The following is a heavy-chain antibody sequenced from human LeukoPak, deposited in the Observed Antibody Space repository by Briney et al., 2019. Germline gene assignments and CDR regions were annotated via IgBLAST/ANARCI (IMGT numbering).Heavy chain of an antibody. CDR2: ISSSSSYI. Sequence: NPGGSLRLSCAASGFTFSDYYMSWIRQAPGKALEWVSSISSSSSYIYYADSVKGRFTISRDNAKNSLYLQMNSLRAEDTAVYYCARESSSAFDYWGQGTLVTVSS. D-gene: IGHD6-25*01. V-gene: IGHV3-11*06. CDR3: ARESSSAFDY. J-gene: IGHJ4*02. CDR1: GFTFSDYY.